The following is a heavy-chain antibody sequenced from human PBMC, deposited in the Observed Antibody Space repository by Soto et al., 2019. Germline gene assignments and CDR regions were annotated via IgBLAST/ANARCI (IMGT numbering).Heavy chain of an antibody. Sequence: QVQLQESGPGLVKPSQTLSLTCTVSGGSISSGGYYWSWIRQHPGKGLEWIGYIYYSGSTYYNPSLTSRVTISVDTSKNQFYLKLSSVTAADTAVYYCARGYYDYIWGSYPRVPDPNDAFDIWGQGTMVTVSS. V-gene: IGHV4-31*03. CDR2: IYYSGST. CDR3: ARGYYDYIWGSYPRVPDPNDAFDI. D-gene: IGHD3-16*02. J-gene: IGHJ3*02. CDR1: GGSISSGGYY.